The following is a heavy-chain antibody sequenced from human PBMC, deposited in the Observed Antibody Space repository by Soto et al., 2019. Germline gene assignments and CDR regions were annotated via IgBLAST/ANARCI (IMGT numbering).Heavy chain of an antibody. J-gene: IGHJ2*01. CDR1: GYTFSSYW. CDR3: ARQRFFDL. Sequence: EVQLVQSGAEVRKPGESLKISCKGSGYTFSSYWIGWLRQMPGKGLELMGVIYPADSDTRYSPCFQGQVTISADMSISTAYLQWTSLKASDTAVYYCARQRFFDLWGRGTPVTVSS. V-gene: IGHV5-51*01. CDR2: IYPADSDT.